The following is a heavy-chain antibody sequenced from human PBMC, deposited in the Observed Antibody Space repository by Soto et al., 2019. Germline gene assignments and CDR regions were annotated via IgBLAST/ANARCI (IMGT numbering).Heavy chain of an antibody. CDR1: GDSISSGNKY. D-gene: IGHD3-16*01. V-gene: IGHV4-30-4*01. CDR3: ARVPSPFDYYYAMDV. Sequence: PSETLSLTCTVSGDSISSGNKYWSWIRQPPGKGPEWIGYIYSSGSTYYNPSLKSRLSISLHTSDNQFSLKFDSVTDADSAVYYCARVPSPFDYYYAMDVWGHGTTVTVSS. CDR2: IYSSGST. J-gene: IGHJ6*02.